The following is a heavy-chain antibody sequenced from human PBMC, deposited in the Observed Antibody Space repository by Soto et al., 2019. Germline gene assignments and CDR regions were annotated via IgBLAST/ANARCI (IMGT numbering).Heavy chain of an antibody. V-gene: IGHV4-59*08. CDR3: ARRQRVTYDILTGYHLGGLDV. D-gene: IGHD3-9*01. CDR1: GGSISSYY. CDR2: IYYSGST. Sequence: QVQLQESGPGLVKPSETLSLTCTVSGGSISSYYWSWLRQPPGKGLEWIGYIYYSGSTNYNPSLTSRVTISVDTSKTHFSLKLSSVTAADTAVYYCARRQRVTYDILTGYHLGGLDVWGKGTTVTVSS. J-gene: IGHJ6*04.